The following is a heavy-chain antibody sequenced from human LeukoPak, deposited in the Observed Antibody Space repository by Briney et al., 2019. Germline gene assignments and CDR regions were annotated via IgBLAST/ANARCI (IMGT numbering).Heavy chain of an antibody. V-gene: IGHV4-61*01. D-gene: IGHD5-24*01. CDR2: IYYSGST. CDR3: VRDRELTY. J-gene: IGHJ4*02. CDR1: GGSVSSGSYY. Sequence: PSETLSLTCTVSGGSVSSGSYYWSWIRQPPGKGLEWIGNIYYSGSTNYNPSLKSRVTISADTSKNQFSLKLTSVTAADTAMYYCVRDRELTYWGQGTLVTVSS.